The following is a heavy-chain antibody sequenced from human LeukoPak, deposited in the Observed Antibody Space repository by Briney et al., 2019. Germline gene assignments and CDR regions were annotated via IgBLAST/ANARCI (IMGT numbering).Heavy chain of an antibody. CDR2: ISAYNGNT. J-gene: IGHJ4*02. Sequence: ASVKVSCKASGYTFTSYGISWVRQAPGQGLEWMGWISAYNGNTNYAQKLQGRVTMTTDTSTSTAYMELRSLRSDDTAVYYCARVGSLRDSSGYYAISFDYWGQGTLVTVSS. D-gene: IGHD3-22*01. CDR3: ARVGSLRDSSGYYAISFDY. CDR1: GYTFTSYG. V-gene: IGHV1-18*01.